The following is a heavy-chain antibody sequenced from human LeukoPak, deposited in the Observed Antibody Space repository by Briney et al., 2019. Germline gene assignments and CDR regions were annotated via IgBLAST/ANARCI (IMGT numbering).Heavy chain of an antibody. CDR2: IYSGGST. V-gene: IGHV3-53*01. CDR1: GFTGSSNY. J-gene: IGHJ4*02. Sequence: GGSLRRSCAASGFTGSSNYMSWDRQAPGKGLEWVSVIYSGGSTYYADSVKGRLTISRDNSKNTLYLQMNSLIAEDTAVYYCARDTYGGNPPDYWGQGTLVTVSS. D-gene: IGHD4-23*01. CDR3: ARDTYGGNPPDY.